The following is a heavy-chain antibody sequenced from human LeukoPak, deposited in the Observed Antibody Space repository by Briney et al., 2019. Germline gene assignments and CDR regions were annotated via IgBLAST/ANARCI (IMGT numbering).Heavy chain of an antibody. CDR2: ISSSGSTI. J-gene: IGHJ6*02. CDR1: GFTFSSYE. D-gene: IGHD2-15*01. Sequence: PGGSLRLSCAASGFTFSSYEMNWVRQAPGKGLEWVSYISSSGSTIYYADSVKGRFTISRDNAKNSLYLQMNSLRAEDTAVYYCARRCSGGSCYEPYYYYHGMDGLGQGTKVNGS. CDR3: ARRCSGGSCYEPYYYYHGMDG. V-gene: IGHV3-48*03.